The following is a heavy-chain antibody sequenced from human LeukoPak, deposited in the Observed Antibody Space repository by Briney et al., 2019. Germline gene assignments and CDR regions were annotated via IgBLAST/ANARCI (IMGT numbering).Heavy chain of an antibody. J-gene: IGHJ4*02. V-gene: IGHV3-7*01. D-gene: IGHD3-10*01. Sequence: PPGGSLRLSCAASGFAFSSYWASWVRQAPGKGLEWVANIDQDGSSQNYVDSVRGRFTISRDNAKNSVYLRMNSLRAEDTAVYYCARSLWPEDYWGPGILVTVSS. CDR1: GFAFSSYW. CDR3: ARSLWPEDY. CDR2: IDQDGSSQ.